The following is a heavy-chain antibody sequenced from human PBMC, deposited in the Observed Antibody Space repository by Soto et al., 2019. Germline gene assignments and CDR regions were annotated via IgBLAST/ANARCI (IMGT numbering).Heavy chain of an antibody. CDR2: IYYSGST. CDR3: ARGGLEMATRFDY. V-gene: IGHV4-31*03. D-gene: IGHD5-12*01. CDR1: GGSISSGGYY. J-gene: IGHJ4*02. Sequence: PSETLSLTCTVSGGSISSGGYYWSWIRQHPGKGLEWIGYIYYSGSTYYNPSLKSRVTISVDTSKNQFSLKLSSVTAADTAVYYCARGGLEMATRFDYWGQGTLVTVSS.